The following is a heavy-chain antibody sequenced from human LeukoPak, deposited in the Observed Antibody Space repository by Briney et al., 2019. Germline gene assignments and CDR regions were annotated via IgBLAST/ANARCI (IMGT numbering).Heavy chain of an antibody. CDR3: TTDAGGFGELNY. CDR1: GFTFSKAW. D-gene: IGHD3-10*01. Sequence: GGSLRLSCVASGFTFSKAWMNWVRQAAGKGLEWVGRIKSKTDGGTADYAAPVKDRFTISRDDSKNTLFLQMDSLKTEDTAVYYCTTDAGGFGELNYWGQGTLVTVSS. J-gene: IGHJ4*02. CDR2: IKSKTDGGTA. V-gene: IGHV3-15*01.